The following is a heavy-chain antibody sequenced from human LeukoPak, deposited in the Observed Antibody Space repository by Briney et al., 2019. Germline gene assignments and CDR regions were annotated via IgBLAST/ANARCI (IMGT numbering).Heavy chain of an antibody. CDR2: ISYDGSNK. J-gene: IGHJ4*02. V-gene: IGHV3-30-3*01. D-gene: IGHD6-19*01. Sequence: GGSLRLSCAASGFTFSSYAMHWVRQASGKGLEWVAVISYDGSNKYYADSVKGRFTISRDNSKNTLYLQMNSLRAEDTAVYYCARAIEQWLEGTLGYWGQGTLVTVSS. CDR1: GFTFSSYA. CDR3: ARAIEQWLEGTLGY.